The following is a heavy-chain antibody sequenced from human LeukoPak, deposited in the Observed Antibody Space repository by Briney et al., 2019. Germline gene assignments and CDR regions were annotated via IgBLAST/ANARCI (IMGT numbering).Heavy chain of an antibody. CDR3: TTGYSCSWGHY. CDR2: IKSKTDGRTS. V-gene: IGHV3-15*01. Sequence: GGSLTLSCAASGFTFSNAWMSWVRQAPGKGLEWVGRIKSKTDGRTSDHSAPVKGSFTISRDDSMNTLYLKMNSVKTEDTAVYYGTTGYSCSWGHYWGQGTLVTVSS. J-gene: IGHJ4*02. D-gene: IGHD6-13*01. CDR1: GFTFSNAW.